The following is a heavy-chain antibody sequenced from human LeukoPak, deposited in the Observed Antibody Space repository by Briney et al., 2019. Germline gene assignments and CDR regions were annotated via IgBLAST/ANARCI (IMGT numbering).Heavy chain of an antibody. V-gene: IGHV3-23*01. CDR3: ARDGPGYYGSGSFPY. J-gene: IGHJ4*02. CDR1: GFTFGSHA. D-gene: IGHD3-10*01. CDR2: VSAIGGST. Sequence: GGSLRLSCAASGFTFGSHAMTWVRQAPGKGLEWVSVVSAIGGSTYYADSVKGRFTISRDNAKNSLYLQMNSLRAEDTAVYYCARDGPGYYGSGSFPYWGQGTLVTVSS.